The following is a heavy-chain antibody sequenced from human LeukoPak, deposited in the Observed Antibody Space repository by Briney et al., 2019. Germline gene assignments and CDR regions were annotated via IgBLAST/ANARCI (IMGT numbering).Heavy chain of an antibody. CDR1: GGSISSYY. V-gene: IGHV4-59*01. CDR3: ATSSHCSGGSCYSGWFDP. D-gene: IGHD2-15*01. CDR2: ISYSGST. Sequence: KPSETLSLTCTVSGGSISSYYWSWIRQPPGKGLEWIGYISYSGSTNYNPSLKSRVTISVDTSKTQFSLILSSATAADTAVYYCATSSHCSGGSCYSGWFDPWGQGTLVTVSS. J-gene: IGHJ5*02.